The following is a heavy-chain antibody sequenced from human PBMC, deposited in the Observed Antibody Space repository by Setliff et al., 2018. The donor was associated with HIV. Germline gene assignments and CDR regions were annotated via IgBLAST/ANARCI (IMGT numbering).Heavy chain of an antibody. Sequence: SGPTLVNPTETLTLTCSFSGFSLNTRGVGAGWIRQPPGKALEWLALIYWDNDRRYTPSLGGRVSITKDTSKNQVFLTLANVDPVDTATYYCAHRNPVGEDFFDYWGQGIVVTVSS. J-gene: IGHJ4*01. D-gene: IGHD1-26*01. CDR1: GFSLNTRGVG. CDR2: IYWDNDR. V-gene: IGHV2-5*02. CDR3: AHRNPVGEDFFDY.